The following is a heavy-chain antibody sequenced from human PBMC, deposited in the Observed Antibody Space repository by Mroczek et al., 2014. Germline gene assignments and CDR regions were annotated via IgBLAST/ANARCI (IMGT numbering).Heavy chain of an antibody. CDR2: IYYSGST. V-gene: IGHV4-31*03. J-gene: IGHJ5*02. D-gene: IGHD4-17*01. Sequence: QVQLQESGPGLVKPSQTLSLTCTVSGGSISSGGYYWSWIRQHPGKGLEWIGYIYYSGSTYYNPSLKSRVTISVDTSKNQFSLKLSSVTAADTAVYYCARDRAVTTKGISPEYHPGRSFDPWGQGTLVTVSS. CDR3: ARDRAVTTKGISPEYHPGRSFDP. CDR1: GGSISSGGYY.